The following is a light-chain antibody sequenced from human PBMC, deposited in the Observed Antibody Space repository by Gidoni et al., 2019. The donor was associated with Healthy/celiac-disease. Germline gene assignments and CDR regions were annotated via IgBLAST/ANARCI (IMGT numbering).Light chain of an antibody. CDR3: QQYNNWPPLYT. CDR2: GSS. Sequence: EIVMTQYPATLSVSPGERATLSCRASQIVSSNVAWYQQIPGQAPRLLIYGSSTRATGIPARFSGSGSGPEFTLTISSLHSEDFSVYYCQQYNNWPPLYTFGQGTKLEIK. CDR1: QIVSSN. V-gene: IGKV3-15*01. J-gene: IGKJ2*01.